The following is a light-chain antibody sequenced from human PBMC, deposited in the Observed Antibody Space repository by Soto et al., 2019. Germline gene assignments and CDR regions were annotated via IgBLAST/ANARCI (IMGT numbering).Light chain of an antibody. CDR1: QSVSYY. V-gene: IGKV3-20*01. CDR3: QQYNDWPPT. Sequence: EIVLTQSPGTLSLSPGERATLSCRASQSVSYYLAWYQQKPGQAPRLLIYDASSRATGVPDRFSGSGSGTDFTLTISRLEPEDFAVYYCQQYNDWPPTFGRGTNMEIK. CDR2: DAS. J-gene: IGKJ2*01.